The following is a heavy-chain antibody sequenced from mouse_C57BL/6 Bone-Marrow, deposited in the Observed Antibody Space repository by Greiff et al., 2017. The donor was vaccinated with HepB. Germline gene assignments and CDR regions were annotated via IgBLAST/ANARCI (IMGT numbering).Heavy chain of an antibody. V-gene: IGHV7-1*01. CDR1: GFTFSDFY. CDR3: ARDYLGNYWYFDV. Sequence: EVHLVESGGGLVQSGRSLRLSCATSGFTFSDFYMEWVRQAPGKGLEWIAASRNKANDYTTEYSASVKGRFIVSRDTSQSILYLQMNALRAEDTAIYYCARDYLGNYWYFDVWGTGTTVTVSS. D-gene: IGHD2-14*01. J-gene: IGHJ1*03. CDR2: SRNKANDYTT.